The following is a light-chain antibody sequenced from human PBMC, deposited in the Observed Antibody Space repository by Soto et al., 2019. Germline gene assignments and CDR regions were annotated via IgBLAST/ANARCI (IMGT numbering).Light chain of an antibody. CDR3: QKYGSSQIT. V-gene: IGKV3-20*01. J-gene: IGKJ5*01. CDR2: GAS. CDR1: QSVSSSY. Sequence: EIVLTQSPGTLSLSPGERATLYCRASQSVSSSYLAWYQQKPGQPPRLLIYGASSRATGIPDNFSGSGSGTNFTLTISRLEPEDFAVYYCQKYGSSQITFGQGTRLEIK.